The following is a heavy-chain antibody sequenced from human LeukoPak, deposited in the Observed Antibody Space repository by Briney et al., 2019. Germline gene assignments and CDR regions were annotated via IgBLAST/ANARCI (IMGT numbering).Heavy chain of an antibody. CDR2: IYTSGST. Sequence: SETLSLTCTVSGGSISSYYWSWIRQPPGKGLEWIGRIYTSGSTNYNPSLKSRVTISVDTSKDQFSLKLSSVTAADTAVYYCARDLAVRPRGYDAFDVWGQGTMVTVSS. D-gene: IGHD6-6*01. CDR3: ARDLAVRPRGYDAFDV. CDR1: GGSISSYY. V-gene: IGHV4-4*08. J-gene: IGHJ3*01.